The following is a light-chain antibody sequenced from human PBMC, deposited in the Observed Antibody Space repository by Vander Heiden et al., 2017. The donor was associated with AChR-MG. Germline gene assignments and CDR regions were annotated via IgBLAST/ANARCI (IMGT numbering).Light chain of an antibody. J-gene: IGLJ2*01. Sequence: QAALTQPASVSGSPGPSITISCTGTSNDVGASNSVSWYQQRPDKAPKLMIYDVSNRPSGGSNRFSGSKSGNTASLTISGLQAEDEADYYCSSYTSTTTLNVIFGGGTKLTVL. V-gene: IGLV2-14*03. CDR1: SNDVGASNS. CDR2: DVS. CDR3: SSYTSTTTLNVI.